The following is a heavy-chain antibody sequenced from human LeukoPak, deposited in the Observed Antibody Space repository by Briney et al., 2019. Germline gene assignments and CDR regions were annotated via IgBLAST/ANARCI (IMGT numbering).Heavy chain of an antibody. CDR2: ISGDGYSP. V-gene: IGHV3-43*02. CDR3: TKELKHGYHYAFDY. Sequence: GGSLRLSCAASGFTFDDYAMHWVRQAPGKGLEWVSLISGDGYSPYYADSVKGRFTISRDNSRNSLYLHMHSLRSEDTAFYYCTKELKHGYHYAFDYWGQGTLVTVSS. J-gene: IGHJ4*02. CDR1: GFTFDDYA. D-gene: IGHD5-18*01.